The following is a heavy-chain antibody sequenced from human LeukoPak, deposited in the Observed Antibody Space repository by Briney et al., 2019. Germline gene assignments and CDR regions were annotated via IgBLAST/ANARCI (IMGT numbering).Heavy chain of an antibody. CDR1: GFTFSNYG. V-gene: IGHV3-NL1*01. D-gene: IGHD1-7*01. J-gene: IGHJ5*02. CDR3: AKSSAGITWFDP. CDR2: IGGLGNRI. Sequence: PGGSLRLSCAASGFTFSNYGMNWVRQAPGKGLEWVSGIGGLGNRIYYADSVRGRFTISRDNSKNTLYLQMDSLRSDDTAVYYCAKSSAGITWFDPWGQGTLVIVSS.